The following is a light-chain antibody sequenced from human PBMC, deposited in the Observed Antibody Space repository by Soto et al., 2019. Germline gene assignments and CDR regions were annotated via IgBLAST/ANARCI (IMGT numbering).Light chain of an antibody. Sequence: QSALTQPRSVSGSPGHSVTISCTGSSSDVGSYVRVSWYQHHPGKAPKLIIYEARRRPSGVPDRFSGSKSGNTASLTVSGLQVEDEADYYCCSSAGRGTWIFGGGTQLTVL. V-gene: IGLV2-11*01. CDR1: SSDVGSYVR. CDR2: EAR. CDR3: CSSAGRGTWI. J-gene: IGLJ2*01.